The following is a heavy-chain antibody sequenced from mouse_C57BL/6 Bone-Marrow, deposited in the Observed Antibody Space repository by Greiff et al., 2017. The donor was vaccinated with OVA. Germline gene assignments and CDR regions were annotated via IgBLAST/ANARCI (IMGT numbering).Heavy chain of an antibody. Sequence: EVQLQQSGPELVKPGASVKISCKASGYTFTDYYMNWVKQSHGKSLEWIGDINPNNGGTSYNQKFKGKATLTVDKSSSTAYMELRSLTSEDSAVYYCARFGGWLLRYFDYWGQGTTLTVSS. D-gene: IGHD2-3*01. CDR3: ARFGGWLLRYFDY. J-gene: IGHJ2*01. CDR1: GYTFTDYY. V-gene: IGHV1-26*01. CDR2: INPNNGGT.